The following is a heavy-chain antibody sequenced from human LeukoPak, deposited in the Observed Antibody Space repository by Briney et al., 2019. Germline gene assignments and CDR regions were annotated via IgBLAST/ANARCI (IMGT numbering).Heavy chain of an antibody. CDR3: AKDRKYYGSGSPFDY. CDR1: GFTFSSYG. CDR2: ISYDGSNK. Sequence: GGSLRLSCAASGFTFSSYGMHWVRQAPGKGLEWVAVISYDGSNKCYADSVKGRFTISRDNSKNTLYLQMNSLRAEDTAVYYCAKDRKYYGSGSPFDYWGQGTLVTVSS. V-gene: IGHV3-30*18. D-gene: IGHD3-10*01. J-gene: IGHJ4*02.